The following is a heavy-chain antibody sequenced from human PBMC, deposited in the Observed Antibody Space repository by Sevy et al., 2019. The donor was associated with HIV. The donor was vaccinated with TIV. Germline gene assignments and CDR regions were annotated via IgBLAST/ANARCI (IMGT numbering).Heavy chain of an antibody. Sequence: ASVKVSCKASGGTFSSYAISWVRQAPGQGLEWMGGIIPIFGTANYAQKFQGRVTITADESTSTAYMELSSLRSEDTAVYYCARAAYSSSSGRWFDPWGQGTLVTVSS. V-gene: IGHV1-69*13. D-gene: IGHD6-6*01. CDR2: IIPIFGTA. CDR3: ARAAYSSSSGRWFDP. CDR1: GGTFSSYA. J-gene: IGHJ5*02.